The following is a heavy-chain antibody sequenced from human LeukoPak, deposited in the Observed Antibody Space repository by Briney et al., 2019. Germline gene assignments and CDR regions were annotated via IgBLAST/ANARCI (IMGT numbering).Heavy chain of an antibody. CDR2: IDYDSSHI. V-gene: IGHV3-21*01. CDR3: ARDPLRYLRVGHYDY. CDR1: GLTFSNSA. J-gene: IGHJ4*02. D-gene: IGHD3-9*01. Sequence: GGSLRLSCAASGLTFSNSAMNWVRQVPGKGLEWVSSIDYDSSHIYYAASVRGRLTISRDNARNSVYLQMNSLRVEDTAVYYCARDPLRYLRVGHYDYWGQGTLVAVSS.